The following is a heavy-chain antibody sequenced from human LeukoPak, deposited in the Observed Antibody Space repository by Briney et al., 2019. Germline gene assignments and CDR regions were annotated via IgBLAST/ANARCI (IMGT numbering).Heavy chain of an antibody. V-gene: IGHV1-2*02. CDR3: ARDCNRVVYPPGAFDI. D-gene: IGHD2/OR15-2a*01. Sequence: PEASVKVSCKASGYTFTGYYMHWVRQAPGQGLEWMGWINPNSGGTNYAQKFQGRVTTTRDTSISTAYMELSRLRSDDTAVYYCARDCNRVVYPPGAFDIWGQGTMVTVSS. J-gene: IGHJ3*02. CDR1: GYTFTGYY. CDR2: INPNSGGT.